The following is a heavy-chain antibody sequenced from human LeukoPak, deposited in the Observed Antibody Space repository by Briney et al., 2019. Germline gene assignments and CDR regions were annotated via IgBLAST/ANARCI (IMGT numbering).Heavy chain of an antibody. J-gene: IGHJ4*02. CDR3: ARDPDDYGDYSYFDY. Sequence: GGSLRLSCAASGFTFSSYSMSWVRQAPGKGLEWVSSISSQSTYIYSADSLKGRFAISRDNAKNSLYLQMNSLRAEDTAVYYCARDPDDYGDYSYFDYWGQGTLVTVSS. CDR1: GFTFSSYS. V-gene: IGHV3-21*01. CDR2: ISSQSTYI. D-gene: IGHD4-17*01.